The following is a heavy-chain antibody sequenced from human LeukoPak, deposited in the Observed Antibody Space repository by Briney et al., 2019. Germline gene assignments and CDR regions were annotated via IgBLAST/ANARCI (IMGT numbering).Heavy chain of an antibody. V-gene: IGHV4-59*08. CDR3: ARLFGPYSSSWYGY. Sequence: SETLSLTCTVSGGSISSYYWSWIRQPPGKGLGWIGYIYYSGSTNYNPSLKSRVTISVDTSKNQFSLKLSSVTAADTAVYYCARLFGPYSSSWYGYWGQGTLVTVSS. J-gene: IGHJ4*02. CDR1: GGSISSYY. D-gene: IGHD6-13*01. CDR2: IYYSGST.